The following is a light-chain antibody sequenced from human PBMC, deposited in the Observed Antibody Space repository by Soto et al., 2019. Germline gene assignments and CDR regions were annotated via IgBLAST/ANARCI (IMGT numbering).Light chain of an antibody. J-gene: IGKJ5*01. Sequence: EIVLTQSPDTLSLSPGERATLSCRASQSVSSSYLAWYQQKPGQAPRLLIYGASSRATGIPDRFSGSGSGTDFTLTISRLEPEDFAVYYCQQSYSNSPVTFGQGTRLDI. CDR1: QSVSSSY. CDR2: GAS. V-gene: IGKV3-20*01. CDR3: QQSYSNSPVT.